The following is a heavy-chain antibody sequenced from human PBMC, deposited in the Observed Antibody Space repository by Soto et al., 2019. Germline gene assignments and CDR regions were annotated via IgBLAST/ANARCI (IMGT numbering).Heavy chain of an antibody. Sequence: PGESLKISCKGSGYSFTSYWISWVRQMPGKGLEWMGRIDPSDSYTNYSPSFQGHVTISADKSISTAYLQWSSLKASDTAMYYCARHVNSYSNDYYYGMDVWGQGTTVTVSS. V-gene: IGHV5-10-1*01. CDR2: IDPSDSYT. CDR1: GYSFTSYW. D-gene: IGHD4-4*01. CDR3: ARHVNSYSNDYYYGMDV. J-gene: IGHJ6*02.